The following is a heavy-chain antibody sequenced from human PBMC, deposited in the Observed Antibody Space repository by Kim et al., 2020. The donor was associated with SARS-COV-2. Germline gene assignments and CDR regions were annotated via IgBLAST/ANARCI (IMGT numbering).Heavy chain of an antibody. Sequence: SVKVSCKASGDIFTNSALSWVRQTPGQGLEWMGVIIPLLKTINYAPKFQDRVTITADGSTSTVYLELTSLRSDDTAVYYCATHIPYGNKYFDSWGQGTLVTVSS. CDR3: ATHIPYGNKYFDS. CDR1: GDIFTNSA. D-gene: IGHD4-17*01. J-gene: IGHJ4*01. V-gene: IGHV1-69*13. CDR2: IIPLLKTI.